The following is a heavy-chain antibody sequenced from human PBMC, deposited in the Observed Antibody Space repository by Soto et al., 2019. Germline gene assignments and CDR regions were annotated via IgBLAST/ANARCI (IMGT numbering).Heavy chain of an antibody. D-gene: IGHD3-10*01. J-gene: IGHJ3*02. CDR1: GFTFSGDA. V-gene: IGHV3-64D*08. CDR2: ISRDGDIT. Sequence: GGSLRLSCSAFGFTFSGDAVHWVRQAPGKGLEYVSGISRDGDITHYADSVEDRFIISRDNSKNTLVLQMSSLRLEDTAVYYCVVRGSAFDIWGQGTMVTVSS. CDR3: VVRGSAFDI.